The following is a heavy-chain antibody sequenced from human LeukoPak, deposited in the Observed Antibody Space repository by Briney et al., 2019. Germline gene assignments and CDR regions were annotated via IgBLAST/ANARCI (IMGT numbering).Heavy chain of an antibody. D-gene: IGHD4-23*01. CDR1: GYTFTGYY. J-gene: IGHJ4*02. V-gene: IGHV1-2*02. Sequence: EASVKVSCKSSGYTFTGYYMHWVRQAPGQGLEWLGWINPNSGGTNYAQNFQGRVTMTRDTSISTAYMELSRLRSDDTAVYYCARDQGHGGNSWDYWGQGTLVTVSS. CDR2: INPNSGGT. CDR3: ARDQGHGGNSWDY.